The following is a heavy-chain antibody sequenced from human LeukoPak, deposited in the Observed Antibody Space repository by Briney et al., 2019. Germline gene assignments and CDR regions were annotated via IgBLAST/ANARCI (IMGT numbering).Heavy chain of an antibody. CDR1: GGSFSAYY. CDR2: INHSGST. CDR3: ARFVGRSSSGYYLY. V-gene: IGHV4-34*01. Sequence: SETLSLTCAVYGGSFSAYYWNWIRQPPGKGLEWIGEINHSGSTNYNPSLKSRVTISVDTSKNQFSLKLTSVTAADTAVYYCARFVGRSSSGYYLYWGQGTLVTVSS. J-gene: IGHJ4*02. D-gene: IGHD6-19*01.